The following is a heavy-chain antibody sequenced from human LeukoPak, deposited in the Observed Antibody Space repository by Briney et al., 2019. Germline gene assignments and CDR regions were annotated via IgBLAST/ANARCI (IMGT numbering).Heavy chain of an antibody. CDR3: ARGGGEDAFDI. J-gene: IGHJ3*02. CDR1: GFTFSDFW. Sequence: GGSLRLSCAGSGFTFSDFWMTWVRQAPGKGLEWVSSISSSSSYIYYADSVKGRFTISRDNAKNSLYLQMNSLRAEDTAVYYCARGGGEDAFDIWGQGTMVTVSS. CDR2: ISSSSSYI. V-gene: IGHV3-21*01. D-gene: IGHD2-21*01.